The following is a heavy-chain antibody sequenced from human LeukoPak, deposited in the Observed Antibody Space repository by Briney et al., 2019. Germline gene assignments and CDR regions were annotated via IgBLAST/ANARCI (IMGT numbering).Heavy chain of an antibody. J-gene: IGHJ3*02. CDR3: ARYQGRYCSSTSCYAFDI. Sequence: KPSETLSLTCTVSGGSISSYYWSWIRQPPGKGLEWIGYIYYSGSTNYNPSLKSRVTISVDTSKNQFSLKLSSVTAADTAVYYCARYQGRYCSSTSCYAFDIWGQGTMVTVSS. D-gene: IGHD2-2*01. CDR2: IYYSGST. V-gene: IGHV4-59*08. CDR1: GGSISSYY.